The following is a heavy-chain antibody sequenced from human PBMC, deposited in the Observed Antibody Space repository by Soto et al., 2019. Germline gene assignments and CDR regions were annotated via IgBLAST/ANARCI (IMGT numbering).Heavy chain of an antibody. CDR2: IYYSGST. V-gene: IGHV4-31*01. Sequence: QVRLEESGPGLVKPSETLSLICSVSGGSVNNANYFWNWIRHHPEHGLEWIGYIYYSGSTRYNPSFKTPATLTIDTSKNQYSMRLDSVPVADTAVYFCARDADYGGSRGGMDVWGRGTTFTVSS. CDR3: ARDADYGGSRGGMDV. D-gene: IGHD2-15*01. CDR1: GGSVNNANYF. J-gene: IGHJ6*02.